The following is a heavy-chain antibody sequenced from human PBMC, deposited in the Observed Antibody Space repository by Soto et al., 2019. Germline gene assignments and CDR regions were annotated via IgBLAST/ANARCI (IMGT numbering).Heavy chain of an antibody. CDR3: ARDSVALYYYYYVMDV. CDR1: GFSLSTSGMC. V-gene: IGHV2-70*11. CDR2: IDWDDDK. Sequence: SGPTLVNPTQTLTLTCTFSGFSLSTSGMCVSWIRQPPGKALEWLARIDWDDDKYYSTSLKTRLTISKDTSKNQVVLTMTNMDPVDTATYYCARDSVALYYYYYVMDVWGQGTTVTVSS. D-gene: IGHD2-21*01. J-gene: IGHJ6*02.